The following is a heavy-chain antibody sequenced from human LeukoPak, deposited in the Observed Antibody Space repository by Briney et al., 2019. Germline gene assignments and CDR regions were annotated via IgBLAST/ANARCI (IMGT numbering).Heavy chain of an antibody. CDR3: AIMHGYYDGSGYWVQ. J-gene: IGHJ4*02. CDR2: IAPGGVTT. Sequence: PGGSLRLSCAASGFTFTSYAMSWVRQAPGKGLEWVSFIAPGGVTTSYADSVKGRFTISRDNPRKTLYMQMNSLRDEDTALYYCAIMHGYYDGSGYWVQWGQGALVIVSS. D-gene: IGHD3-22*01. CDR1: GFTFTSYA. V-gene: IGHV3-23*01.